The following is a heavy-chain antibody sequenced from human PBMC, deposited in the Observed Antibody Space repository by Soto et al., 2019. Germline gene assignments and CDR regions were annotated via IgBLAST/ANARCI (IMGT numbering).Heavy chain of an antibody. J-gene: IGHJ6*02. CDR1: GYTFTSYG. D-gene: IGHD5-18*01. CDR2: ISAYNGNT. Sequence: QVQLVQSGAEVKKPGASVKVSCKASGYTFTSYGISWVRQAPGQGLEWMGWISAYNGNTNYAQKLQGRGTMTTDTSTITAYMELRSLRSDDQAVYYCASEEVGIQLWFPTNYYYGMDVWGQGTTVTV. V-gene: IGHV1-18*01. CDR3: ASEEVGIQLWFPTNYYYGMDV.